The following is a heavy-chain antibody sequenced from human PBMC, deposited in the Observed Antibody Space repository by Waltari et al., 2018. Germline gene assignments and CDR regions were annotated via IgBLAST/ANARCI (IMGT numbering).Heavy chain of an antibody. J-gene: IGHJ5*02. CDR3: ARHWKKSGYRFDP. Sequence: QLQLQESGPGLVKPSETLSLTCTVSGGSISSSSYYWGWIRQSPGKGLEWIGSIYYSGSTYYNPTLKRRVTISGDTSKNQFSLKLSSVTAADTAVYYCARHWKKSGYRFDPWGQGTLVTSPQ. CDR2: IYYSGST. CDR1: GGSISSSSYY. V-gene: IGHV4-39*01. D-gene: IGHD5-12*01.